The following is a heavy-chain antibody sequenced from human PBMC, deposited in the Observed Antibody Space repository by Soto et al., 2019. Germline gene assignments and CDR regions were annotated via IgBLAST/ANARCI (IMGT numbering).Heavy chain of an antibody. CDR1: GFTFSSYS. V-gene: IGHV3-21*04. CDR2: ISSSSSYI. J-gene: IGHJ3*02. Sequence: GGSLRLSCAASGFTFSSYSMNWVRQAPGKGLEWVSSISSSSSYIYYADSVKGRFTISRDNAKNSLYLQMNSLRAEDTAVYYCARVRDSSGYYSDAFDIWGQGTMVTVSS. CDR3: ARVRDSSGYYSDAFDI. D-gene: IGHD3-22*01.